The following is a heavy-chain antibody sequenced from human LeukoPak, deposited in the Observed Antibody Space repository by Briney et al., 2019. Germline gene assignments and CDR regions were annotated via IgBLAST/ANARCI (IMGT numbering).Heavy chain of an antibody. CDR2: IYYSGST. J-gene: IGHJ4*02. V-gene: IGHV4-61*01. CDR1: GGSVSSGSYY. Sequence: SETLSLTCTVSGGSVSSGSYYWSWIRQPPGKGLEWIGYIYYSGSTNYNPSLKSRVTISVDTSKNQFSLKLSSVTAADTAVHYCARVSSGWYDYWGQGTLVTVSS. D-gene: IGHD6-19*01. CDR3: ARVSSGWYDY.